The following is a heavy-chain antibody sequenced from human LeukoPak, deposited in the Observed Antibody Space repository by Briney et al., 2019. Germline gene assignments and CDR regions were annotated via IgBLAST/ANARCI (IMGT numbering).Heavy chain of an antibody. J-gene: IGHJ3*01. CDR2: IDLDDDR. CDR3: ARIRAMATSD. D-gene: IGHD5-24*01. V-gene: IGHV2-70*11. Sequence: SGPXXVKPPQTLTLTCTFSGFSLSTRGRCVSWIRQPPGKALEWLARIDLDDDRSYRTSLKTSLTISKHTSKNQVVLTMTNMDPVDTATYYCARIRAMATSDWGQGTMVTVSS. CDR1: GFSLSTRGRC.